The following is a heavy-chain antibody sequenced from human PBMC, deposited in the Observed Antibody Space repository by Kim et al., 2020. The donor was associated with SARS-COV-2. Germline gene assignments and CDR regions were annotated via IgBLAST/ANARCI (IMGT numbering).Heavy chain of an antibody. CDR3: ARDRRDGLDY. V-gene: IGHV1-46*01. Sequence: STSHPQKFQGTRTMTRDTSTSTVYMELSSLRSEDTAVYYCARDRRDGLDYWGQGTLVTVSS. J-gene: IGHJ4*02. CDR2: ST.